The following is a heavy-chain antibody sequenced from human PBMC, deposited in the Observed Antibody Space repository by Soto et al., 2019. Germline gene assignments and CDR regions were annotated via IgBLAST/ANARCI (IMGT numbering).Heavy chain of an antibody. J-gene: IGHJ6*02. CDR3: ARGNYYGSGSYYTDCYYYYGMDV. CDR2: INHSGST. V-gene: IGHV4-34*01. CDR1: GGSFSGYY. D-gene: IGHD3-10*01. Sequence: PSETLSLTCAVYGGSFSGYYWSWIRQPPGKGLEWIGEINHSGSTNYNPSLKSRVTISVDTSKNQFSLKLSSVTAADTAVYYCARGNYYGSGSYYTDCYYYYGMDVWGQGTTVTVSS.